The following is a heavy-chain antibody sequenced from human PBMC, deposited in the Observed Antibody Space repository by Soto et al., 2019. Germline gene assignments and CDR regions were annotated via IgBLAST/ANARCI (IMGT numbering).Heavy chain of an antibody. CDR2: IGGGNTDR. J-gene: IGHJ5*01. CDR1: RFIFSDYA. CDR3: AKDAVSYNGKWDWFDS. Sequence: DVQLLESWGGLVQPGGSLTLSCAASRFIFSDYAMNWVRQAPGKGLEWVSSIGGGNTDRYYADSVKGRFIVSRDNSKNTMYLQMNSLRDDDTAVYYCAKDAVSYNGKWDWFDSWGQGTPVTVSS. D-gene: IGHD1-26*01. V-gene: IGHV3-23*01.